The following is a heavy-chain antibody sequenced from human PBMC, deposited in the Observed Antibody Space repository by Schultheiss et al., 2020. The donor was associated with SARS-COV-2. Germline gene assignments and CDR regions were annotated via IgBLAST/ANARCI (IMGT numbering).Heavy chain of an antibody. J-gene: IGHJ5*02. V-gene: IGHV4-30-4*01. CDR1: GGSISSGDYY. D-gene: IGHD6-6*01. CDR2: IYYSGST. CDR3: ARSPLSGIAARALDP. Sequence: SETLSLTCTVSGGSISSGDYYWSWIRQPPGKGLEWIGYIYYSGSTYYNPSLKSRVTISVDTSKNQFSLKLSSVTAADTAVYYCARSPLSGIAARALDPWGQGTLVTVSS.